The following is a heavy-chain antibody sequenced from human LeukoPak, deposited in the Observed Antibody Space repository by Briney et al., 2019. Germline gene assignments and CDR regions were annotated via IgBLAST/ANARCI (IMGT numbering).Heavy chain of an antibody. CDR3: AREPRESCAAFDI. CDR1: GFTFSSYA. V-gene: IGHV3-23*01. CDR2: ISGSGYNS. Sequence: PGGSLRLSCAASGFTFSSYAMTWVRQAPGKGLEWVSAISGSGYNSYYADSVKGRFTISRDNAKNSLYLQMNSLRDEDTAVYYCAREPRESCAAFDIWGQGTMVTVSS. J-gene: IGHJ3*02.